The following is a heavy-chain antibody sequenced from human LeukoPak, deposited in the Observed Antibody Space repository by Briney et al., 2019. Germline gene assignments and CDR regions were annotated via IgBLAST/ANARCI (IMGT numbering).Heavy chain of an antibody. CDR3: ARFGYCSSSSCPGDALDI. Sequence: GGSLRLSCAASGLTFSSYSMNWVRQAPGKGLEWVSSIRSSSSYIYYADSVKGRFTISRDNAKNSLYLQMNSLRAEDTAVYYCARFGYCSSSSCPGDALDIWGQGTMVTVSS. V-gene: IGHV3-21*01. J-gene: IGHJ3*02. D-gene: IGHD2-2*01. CDR2: IRSSSSYI. CDR1: GLTFSSYS.